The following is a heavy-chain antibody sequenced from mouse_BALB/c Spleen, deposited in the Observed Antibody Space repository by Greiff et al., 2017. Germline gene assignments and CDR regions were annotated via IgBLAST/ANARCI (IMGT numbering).Heavy chain of an antibody. Sequence: VQLQQSGAELAKPGASVKMSCTASGYTFTSYWMHWVKQRPGQGLEWIGYINPSTGYTEYNQKFKDKATLTADKTSSTAYMQLSSLTSEDSAVYYCARSGYGYLFDYWGQGTTLTVSS. V-gene: IGHV1-7*01. CDR1: GYTFTSYW. D-gene: IGHD2-2*01. J-gene: IGHJ2*01. CDR2: INPSTGYT. CDR3: ARSGYGYLFDY.